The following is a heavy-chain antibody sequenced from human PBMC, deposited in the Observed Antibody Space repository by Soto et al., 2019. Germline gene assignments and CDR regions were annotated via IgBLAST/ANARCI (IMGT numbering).Heavy chain of an antibody. CDR3: ARDPPYGDSSYYYGMDV. J-gene: IGHJ6*02. CDR1: GYTFTSYG. Sequence: ASVKVSCKASGYTFTSYGISWVRQAPGQGLEWMGWISAYNGKTNYEQKLQGRVNMTTDTSTSKASMKLRSLRTDDTAVYNCARDPPYGDSSYYYGMDVWGQGTTVTVSS. D-gene: IGHD4-17*01. V-gene: IGHV1-18*01. CDR2: ISAYNGKT.